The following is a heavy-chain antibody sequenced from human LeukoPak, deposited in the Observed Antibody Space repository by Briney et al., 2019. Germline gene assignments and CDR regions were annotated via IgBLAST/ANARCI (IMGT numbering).Heavy chain of an antibody. V-gene: IGHV3-30-3*01. D-gene: IGHD6-19*01. CDR2: ISYDGSNK. CDR1: GFTFSSYA. J-gene: IGHJ4*02. Sequence: GGSLRLSCAASGFTFSSYAMHWVRQAPGKGLEWVAVISYDGSNKYYADSVKGRFTISKDNSKNTLYLQMNSLRAEDTAVYYCARPGIAVAGRGAFDYWGQGTLVTVSS. CDR3: ARPGIAVAGRGAFDY.